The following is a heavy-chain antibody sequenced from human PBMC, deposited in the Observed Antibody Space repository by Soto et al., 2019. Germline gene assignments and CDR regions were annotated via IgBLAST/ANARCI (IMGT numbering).Heavy chain of an antibody. V-gene: IGHV3-23*01. CDR1: GFTFSSYA. Sequence: GGSLRLSCAASGFTFSSYAMSWVRPAPGKGLGWVAVISDGGGNKYYADSVKGRFTISRDNSKNTLYLQMNSLRAEDTAVYYCAAHSVALRITMVRPDYGMDVWGQGTTVTVSS. CDR2: ISDGGGNK. CDR3: AAHSVALRITMVRPDYGMDV. D-gene: IGHD3-10*01. J-gene: IGHJ6*02.